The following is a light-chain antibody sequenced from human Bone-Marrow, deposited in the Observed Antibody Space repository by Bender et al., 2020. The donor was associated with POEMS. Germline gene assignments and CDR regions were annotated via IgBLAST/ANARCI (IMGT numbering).Light chain of an antibody. CDR2: ASD. CDR3: STWDDRLNAWL. CDR1: SIGRYP. Sequence: QSVLTQPPSASGTPGQRVTISCSGGSIGRYPINWYQQLPGTAPRLVIYASDRRPSGVPNRFSASKSGSSASLAISGVQSEDAADYSCSTWDDRLNAWLFGGGTELTV. J-gene: IGLJ3*02. V-gene: IGLV1-44*01.